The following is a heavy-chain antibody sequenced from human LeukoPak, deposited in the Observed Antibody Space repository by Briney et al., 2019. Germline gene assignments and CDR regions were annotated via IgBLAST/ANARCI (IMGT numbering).Heavy chain of an antibody. Sequence: GGSLRLSCAASGFSLSNFGMHWVRQAPARGWEGGAALLYDGNTKHYTDSVKGRFTISRDISKNTFYLQMNSLTAEDTAVYYCARDHRPEIQYYYMDVWGKGTAVAVSS. CDR1: GFSLSNFG. V-gene: IGHV3-33*01. CDR3: ARDHRPEIQYYYMDV. CDR2: LLYDGNTK. D-gene: IGHD1-14*01. J-gene: IGHJ6*03.